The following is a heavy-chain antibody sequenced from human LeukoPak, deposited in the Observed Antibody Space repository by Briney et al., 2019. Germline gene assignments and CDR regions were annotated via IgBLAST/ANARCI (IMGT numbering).Heavy chain of an antibody. CDR1: GYTLTELS. V-gene: IGHV1-24*01. J-gene: IGHJ4*02. Sequence: ASVTVSYKVSGYTLTELSMHWVRQAPGRGREGVGGFDPEDGETIYAQEFQGRVTMTEDTSTDTAYMELSSLRSEDTAVYYCATCLHYDFWSAGTYYFDYWGQGTLVTVSS. CDR2: FDPEDGET. CDR3: ATCLHYDFWSAGTYYFDY. D-gene: IGHD3-3*01.